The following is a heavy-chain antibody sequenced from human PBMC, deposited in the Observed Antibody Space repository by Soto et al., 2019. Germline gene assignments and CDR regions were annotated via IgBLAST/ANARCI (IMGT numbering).Heavy chain of an antibody. CDR2: ISVYNGNT. D-gene: IGHD3-22*01. J-gene: IGHJ4*02. CDR3: ARSLGAYYYDSSGYYYFDY. CDR1: GYTFTNYG. Sequence: ASVKVSCKASGYTFTNYGFSWVRQAPGQGLEWMGWISVYNGNTNYAQKIQGWVTMTRDTSIGTAYMELSRLRSDDTAVYYCARSLGAYYYDSSGYYYFDYWGQGTLVTVSS. V-gene: IGHV1-18*01.